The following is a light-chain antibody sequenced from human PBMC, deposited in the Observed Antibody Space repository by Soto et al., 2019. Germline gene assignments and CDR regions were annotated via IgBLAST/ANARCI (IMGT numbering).Light chain of an antibody. J-gene: IGKJ5*01. V-gene: IGKV3-15*01. CDR3: QQGYSSIT. CDR1: ESVSSS. Sequence: EVVMTQSPATLSLSPGDTATLSCRASESVSSSLAWYQQKPGQPPRLLMYGASTRATGVPARFSGGGSGTDFTLTISSLKPEDFATYYCQQGYSSITFGQGTRLEIK. CDR2: GAS.